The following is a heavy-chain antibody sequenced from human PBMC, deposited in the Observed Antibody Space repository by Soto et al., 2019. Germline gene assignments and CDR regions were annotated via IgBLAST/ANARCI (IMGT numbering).Heavy chain of an antibody. V-gene: IGHV3-48*03. CDR2: ISSSGSTI. D-gene: IGHD1-7*01. CDR3: ERDDMGTTLDY. CDR1: GFTFSSYE. Sequence: GGSLRLSCAASGFTFSSYEMNWVRQAPGKGLEWVSYISSSGSTIYYADSVKGRFTISRDNAKNSLYLQMNSLRAEDTAVYYCERDDMGTTLDYWGQGTLVTVSS. J-gene: IGHJ4*02.